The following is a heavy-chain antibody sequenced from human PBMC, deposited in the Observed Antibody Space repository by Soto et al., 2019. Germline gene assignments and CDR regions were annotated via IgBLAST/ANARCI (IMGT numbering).Heavy chain of an antibody. Sequence: QITLKESGPTLVKPTQTLTLTCTFSGFSLSTSGVGVGWIRQPPGKALEWLAVIYWDDDKRSSSSLKIRLTITKDTSKTQLVLTMTNMDPVDTATYYCAPHPYYGLAPYSFDYWGQGILVTVSS. CDR3: APHPYYGLAPYSFDY. V-gene: IGHV2-5*02. J-gene: IGHJ4*02. CDR1: GFSLSTSGVG. CDR2: IYWDDDK. D-gene: IGHD3-10*01.